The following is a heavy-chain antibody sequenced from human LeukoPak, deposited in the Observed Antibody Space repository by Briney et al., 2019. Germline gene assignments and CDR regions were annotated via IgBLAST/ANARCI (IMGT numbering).Heavy chain of an antibody. D-gene: IGHD3-22*01. CDR3: ARGWTDSSGYYHPFDY. CDR2: ISSSGSNV. CDR1: GFTFSGYY. Sequence: PGGSLRLSCAASGFTFSGYYMTWIRQAPGEGLEWVSYISSSGSNVYYVDSVQGRFTISRDNAKNSLYLQMNSLRAEDTAVYYCARGWTDSSGYYHPFDYWGQGTLVTVS. J-gene: IGHJ4*02. V-gene: IGHV3-11*04.